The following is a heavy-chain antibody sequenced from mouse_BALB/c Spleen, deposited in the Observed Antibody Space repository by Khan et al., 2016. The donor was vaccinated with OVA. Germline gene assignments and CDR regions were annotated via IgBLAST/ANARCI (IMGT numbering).Heavy chain of an antibody. CDR3: ARELRLGGLAY. Sequence: VQLKQSGPGLVAPSQSLSITCTVSGFSLTDYGINWVRQPPGKGLEWLGMIWGDGSTDYNSALKSRLSISKDNSKSQVFLKMNSLQTDDSARYYCARELRLGGLAYWGQGTLVTVSA. D-gene: IGHD1-2*01. CDR1: GFSLTDYG. J-gene: IGHJ3*01. V-gene: IGHV2-6-7*01. CDR2: IWGDGST.